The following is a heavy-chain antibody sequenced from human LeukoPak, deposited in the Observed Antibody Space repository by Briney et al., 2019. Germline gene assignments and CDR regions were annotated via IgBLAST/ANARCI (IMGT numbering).Heavy chain of an antibody. D-gene: IGHD3-3*01. Sequence: GGSLRLSCAASGFTFSSYSMNWVRQAPGKGLEWVSSISSSSSYIYYADSVKGRFTISRDNAKNSLYLQMSSLRAEDTAVYYCARHAGLRFLEWLLPTDYWGQGTLVTVSS. J-gene: IGHJ4*02. CDR3: ARHAGLRFLEWLLPTDY. CDR2: ISSSSSYI. V-gene: IGHV3-21*01. CDR1: GFTFSSYS.